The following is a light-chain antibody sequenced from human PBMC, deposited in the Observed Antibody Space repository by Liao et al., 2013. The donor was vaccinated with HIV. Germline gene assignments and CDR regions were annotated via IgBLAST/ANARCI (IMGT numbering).Light chain of an antibody. V-gene: IGLV3-1*01. Sequence: SYELTQPPSVSVSPGQTASITCSGDKLGDKYACWYQQKPGHAPVLVVYYDDDRPSGIPDRFSGSNSGNTATLIISRVEAGDEADYYCQVWDSSSLHVVFGGGTKLAVL. CDR2: YDD. CDR3: QVWDSSSLHVV. CDR1: KLGDKY. J-gene: IGLJ3*02.